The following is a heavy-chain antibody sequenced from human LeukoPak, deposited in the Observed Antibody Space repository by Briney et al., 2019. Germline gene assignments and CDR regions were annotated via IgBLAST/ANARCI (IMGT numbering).Heavy chain of an antibody. V-gene: IGHV3-30*01. Sequence: GGSLRLSRAASGFTFSSYAMHWVCQAPGKGLEWVAVISYDGSNKYYADSVKGRFTISRDNSKNTLYLQMNSLRAEDTAVYYCARPGGQWLVSSFLDYWGQGTLVTVSS. CDR1: GFTFSSYA. CDR2: ISYDGSNK. J-gene: IGHJ4*02. D-gene: IGHD6-19*01. CDR3: ARPGGQWLVSSFLDY.